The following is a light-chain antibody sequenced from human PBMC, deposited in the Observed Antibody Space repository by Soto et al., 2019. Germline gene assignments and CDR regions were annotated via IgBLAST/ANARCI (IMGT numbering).Light chain of an antibody. J-gene: IGKJ4*01. CDR2: DAS. CDR3: QQHAHWPLT. CDR1: QSVSSY. Sequence: EIVLTQSPATLSLSPGERATLSCRASQSVSSYLAWYQQKPGQAPRLLIYDASNRATGIPARFSGSGSGTVFTLTISSLEPEDFAVYYCQQHAHWPLTFGGGTKVEIK. V-gene: IGKV3-11*01.